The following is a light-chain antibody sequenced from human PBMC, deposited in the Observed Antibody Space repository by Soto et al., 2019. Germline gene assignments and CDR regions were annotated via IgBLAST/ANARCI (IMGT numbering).Light chain of an antibody. V-gene: IGKV1-39*01. CDR1: HSINNY. CDR2: AAS. Sequence: IQMTQSPSSLSASVGDRVIITCRSDHSINNYLNWYQQRPGKVPKLLIYAASTLQSGVPSRFSGSGSGRVFTLTINSLQPEVFATYYCQQSYRTLGTFGRGTRVEI. CDR3: QQSYRTLGT. J-gene: IGKJ2*01.